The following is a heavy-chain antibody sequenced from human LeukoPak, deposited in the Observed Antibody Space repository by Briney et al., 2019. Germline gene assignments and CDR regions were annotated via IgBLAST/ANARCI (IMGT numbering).Heavy chain of an antibody. CDR1: EFTFSGSA. CDR2: IRSKANYYAT. Sequence: GGSLRLSCAASEFTFSGSAMHWVRQASGKGLEWVGRIRSKANYYATAYAASVKDRFTISRDDSKNTAYLQMNSLKTGDTAVYYCTREGEWLTDGPAFDYWGQGTLVTVSS. CDR3: TREGEWLTDGPAFDY. D-gene: IGHD3-3*01. V-gene: IGHV3-73*01. J-gene: IGHJ4*02.